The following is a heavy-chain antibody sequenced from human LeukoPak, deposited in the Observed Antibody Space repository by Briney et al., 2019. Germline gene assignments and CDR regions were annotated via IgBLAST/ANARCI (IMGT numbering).Heavy chain of an antibody. D-gene: IGHD3-10*01. CDR3: ARASGFGDLGDWFDP. Sequence: ASVKVSCKVSGYTLTELSMHWVRQAPGQGLEWMGWINPNSGGTNYAQKFQGRVTMTRDTSISTAYMELSRLRSDDTAVYYCARASGFGDLGDWFDPWGQGTLVTVSS. J-gene: IGHJ5*02. CDR1: GYTLTELS. CDR2: INPNSGGT. V-gene: IGHV1-2*02.